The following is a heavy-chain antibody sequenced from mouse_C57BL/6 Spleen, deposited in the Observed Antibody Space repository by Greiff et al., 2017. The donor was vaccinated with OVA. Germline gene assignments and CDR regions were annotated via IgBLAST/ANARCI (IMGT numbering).Heavy chain of an antibody. CDR2: IYPGDGDT. D-gene: IGHD2-3*01. J-gene: IGHJ2*01. CDR3: ARWLLPGYFDY. CDR1: GYAFSSSW. Sequence: VQLMESGPELVKPGASVKISCKASGYAFSSSWMNWVKQRPGKGLEWIGRIYPGDGDTNYNGKFKGKATLTADKSSSTAYMQLSSLTSEDSAVYFCARWLLPGYFDYWGQGTTLTVSS. V-gene: IGHV1-82*01.